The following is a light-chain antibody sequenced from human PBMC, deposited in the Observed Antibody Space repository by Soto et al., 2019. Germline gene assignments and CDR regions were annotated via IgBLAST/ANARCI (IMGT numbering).Light chain of an antibody. Sequence: IGMTQSPSTLSVSTGERATITCRASQSVSSHLAWYQQKPGQAPRLLIYGASTMDSGIPARFSGSGSGTAFFTIISSPLSADFLVYYCQQHNTWSPLTFGGGTKVDIK. V-gene: IGKV3-15*01. J-gene: IGKJ4*01. CDR3: QQHNTWSPLT. CDR2: GAS. CDR1: QSVSSH.